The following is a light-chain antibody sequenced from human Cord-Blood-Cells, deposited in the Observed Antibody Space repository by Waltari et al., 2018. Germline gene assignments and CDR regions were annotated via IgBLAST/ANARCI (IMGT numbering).Light chain of an antibody. CDR1: QSISSY. CDR3: QQSYSTPYT. Sequence: DIQMTQSPSSLPASAGDRVTITCRASQSISSYLNWYQQKPGKAPKLLIYAASSLQSGVPSRFSGSGSGTDFTLTINSLQPEDFATYYCQQSYSTPYTFGQGTKLEIK. V-gene: IGKV1-39*01. J-gene: IGKJ2*01. CDR2: AAS.